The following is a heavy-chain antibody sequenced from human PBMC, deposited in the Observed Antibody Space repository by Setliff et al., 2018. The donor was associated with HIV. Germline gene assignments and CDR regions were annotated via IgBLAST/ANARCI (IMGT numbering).Heavy chain of an antibody. CDR2: IYSGGSST. D-gene: IGHD3-10*01. V-gene: IGHV3-23*03. CDR3: ARDRVESQWFGDLNYMDV. CDR1: GFTFSSYA. J-gene: IGHJ6*03. Sequence: PGGSLRLSCAASGFTFSSYAMSWVRQAPGKGLEWVSLIYSGGSSTYYADSVKGRFTISRDNSKNTLYLQMNGLRAEDTAVYYCARDRVESQWFGDLNYMDVWGKGTTVTVSS.